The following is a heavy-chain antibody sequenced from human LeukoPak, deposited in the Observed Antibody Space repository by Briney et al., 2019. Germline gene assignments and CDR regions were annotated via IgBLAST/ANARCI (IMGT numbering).Heavy chain of an antibody. CDR1: GFTFSSYW. V-gene: IGHV3-7*03. J-gene: IGHJ3*02. D-gene: IGHD2-2*01. CDR2: IKQDGSEK. CDR3: AKDQMGCSSTSCYRKDAFDI. Sequence: GGSLRLSCAASGFTFSSYWMSWVRRAPGKGLEWVANIKQDGSEKYYVDSVKGRFTISRDNAKNSLYLQMNSLRAEDTAVYYCAKDQMGCSSTSCYRKDAFDIWGQGTMVTVSS.